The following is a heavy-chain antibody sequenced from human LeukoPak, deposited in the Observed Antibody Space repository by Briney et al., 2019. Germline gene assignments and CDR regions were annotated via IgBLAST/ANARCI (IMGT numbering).Heavy chain of an antibody. V-gene: IGHV4-39*01. CDR2: IYYSGST. CDR3: ARHDYSNYVRH. D-gene: IGHD4-11*01. Sequence: SETLSLTCTVSGGSISSSSYYWGWIRQPPGKGLEWIGSIYYSGSTYYNPSLKSRVTISVDTSKNQFSLELKSVTAADTAVYYCARHDYSNYVRHWGQGTLITVSS. CDR1: GGSISSSSYY. J-gene: IGHJ4*02.